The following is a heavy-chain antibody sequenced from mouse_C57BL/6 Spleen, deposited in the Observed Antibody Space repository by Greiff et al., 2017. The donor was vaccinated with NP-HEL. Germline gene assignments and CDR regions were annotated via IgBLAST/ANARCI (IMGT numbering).Heavy chain of an antibody. CDR2: INPNNGGT. Sequence: EVQLQQSGPELVKPGASVKMSCKASGYTFTDYNMHWVKQSHGKSLEWIGYINPNNGGTSYNQKFKGKATLTVNKSSSTAYMELRSLTSEDSAVYYCARSFDYDGGVFDYWGQGTTLTVSS. J-gene: IGHJ2*01. CDR3: ARSFDYDGGVFDY. D-gene: IGHD2-4*01. CDR1: GYTFTDYN. V-gene: IGHV1-22*01.